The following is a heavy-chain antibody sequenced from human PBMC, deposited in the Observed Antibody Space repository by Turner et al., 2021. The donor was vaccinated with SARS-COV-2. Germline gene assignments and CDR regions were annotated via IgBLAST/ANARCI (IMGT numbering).Heavy chain of an antibody. V-gene: IGHV4-4*07. CDR3: ARDGASGWFVGY. J-gene: IGHJ4*02. CDR2: IHTSGST. CDR1: GGSISTDY. D-gene: IGHD6-19*01. Sequence: QGQLQASGPGLMKPSETLSLTCTVSGGSISTDYWSWIRQPAEKGLEWIGRIHTSGSTDYNPSLKSRVTMSVDTSKNQVSLKLSSVTAADTAVYYCARDGASGWFVGYWGQGTLVTVS.